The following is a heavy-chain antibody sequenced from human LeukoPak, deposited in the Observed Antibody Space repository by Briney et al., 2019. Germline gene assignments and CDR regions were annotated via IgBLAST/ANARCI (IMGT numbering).Heavy chain of an antibody. CDR2: INHSGST. J-gene: IGHJ4*02. V-gene: IGHV4-34*01. D-gene: IGHD3-16*01. Sequence: PSETLSLTCAVYGGSFSGYYWSWIRQPPGKGLEWIGEINHSGSTNYNPSLKSRVTISVDTSKNQFSLKLSSVTAADTAVYYCARVPKKGAFDYWGQGTLVTVSS. CDR3: ARVPKKGAFDY. CDR1: GGSFSGYY.